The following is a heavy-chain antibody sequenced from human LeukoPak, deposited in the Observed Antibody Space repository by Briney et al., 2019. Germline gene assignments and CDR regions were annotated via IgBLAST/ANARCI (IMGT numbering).Heavy chain of an antibody. CDR3: ARGDGYSYGQVDY. Sequence: PSETLSLTCTVSGGSISSGDYYWSWIRQPPGKGLEWIGYIFHSGSTNYNPSLKSRVTISVDTSKNQFSLKLSSVTAADTAVYYCARGDGYSYGQVDYWGQGTLVTVSS. CDR1: GGSISSGDYY. CDR2: IFHSGST. V-gene: IGHV4-30-4*01. J-gene: IGHJ4*02. D-gene: IGHD5-18*01.